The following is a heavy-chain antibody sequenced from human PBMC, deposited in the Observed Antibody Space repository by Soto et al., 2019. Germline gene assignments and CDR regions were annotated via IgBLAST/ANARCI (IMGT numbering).Heavy chain of an antibody. D-gene: IGHD2-21*01. Sequence: GASVKVSCKASGYTFSGYSITWVRQAPGQGLEWMGRISGYNGNTNYARTLRGRLTLTTDTSTSTAYMELRSLTSDDTAVYYCARDVFCGGAPACPDMDVWRQGTTVTV. CDR3: ARDVFCGGAPACPDMDV. J-gene: IGHJ6*02. CDR1: GYTFSGYS. V-gene: IGHV1-18*04. CDR2: ISGYNGNT.